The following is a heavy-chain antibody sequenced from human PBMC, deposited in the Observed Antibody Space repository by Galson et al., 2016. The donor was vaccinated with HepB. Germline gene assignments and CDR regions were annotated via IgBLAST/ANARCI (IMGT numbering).Heavy chain of an antibody. CDR1: GGSISSSSKS. D-gene: IGHD3-9*01. CDR2: IYYSGST. Sequence: SETLSLTCTVSGGSISSSSKSWGWIRQPPGKGLEWIGNIYYSGSTYYNPSLKSRVTISVDTSKNQFSLKLSSVTAADTAVYYCAIHYDILTGWFDPWGQGTLVTVSS. V-gene: IGHV4-39*01. J-gene: IGHJ5*02. CDR3: AIHYDILTGWFDP.